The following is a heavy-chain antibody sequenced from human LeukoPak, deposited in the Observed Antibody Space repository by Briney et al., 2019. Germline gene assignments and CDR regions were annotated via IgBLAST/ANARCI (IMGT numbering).Heavy chain of an antibody. D-gene: IGHD3-22*01. J-gene: IGHJ3*02. CDR1: GGSFSGYC. Sequence: SETLSLTCAVYGGSFSGYCWSWIRQPPGKGLEWIGEINHSGGTNYNPSLKSRVTISVDTSKNQFSLKLSSVTAADTAVYYCALSSGYYYAHAFDIWGQGTMVTVSS. CDR2: INHSGGT. V-gene: IGHV4-34*01. CDR3: ALSSGYYYAHAFDI.